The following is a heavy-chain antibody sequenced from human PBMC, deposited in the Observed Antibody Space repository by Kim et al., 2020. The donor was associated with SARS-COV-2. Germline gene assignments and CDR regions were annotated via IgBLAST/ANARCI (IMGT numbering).Heavy chain of an antibody. CDR2: IYYSGST. V-gene: IGHV4-38-2*02. Sequence: SETLSLTCTVSGYSISSGYYWGWIRQPPGKGLEWIGSIYYSGSTYYNPSLKSRVTVSVDTSKNQFSLRLSSVTAADTAVYYCVRDPPVEMAPISAFDIWG. CDR1: GYSISSGYY. D-gene: IGHD5-12*01. CDR3: VRDPPVEMAPISAFDI. J-gene: IGHJ3*02.